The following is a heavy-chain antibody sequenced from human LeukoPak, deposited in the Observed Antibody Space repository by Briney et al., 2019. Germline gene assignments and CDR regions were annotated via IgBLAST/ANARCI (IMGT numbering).Heavy chain of an antibody. CDR2: ISGSGGST. J-gene: IGHJ4*02. CDR1: GFTFSSYA. CDR3: AKGGRYYDSSGYFDY. Sequence: LSGGSLRLSCAASGFTFSSYAMSWVRQAPGKGLEWVSAISGSGGSTYYADSVKGRFTISRDNSKNTLYLQMNSLRAEDTAVYYCAKGGRYYDSSGYFDYWGQGTLVTVSS. V-gene: IGHV3-23*01. D-gene: IGHD3-22*01.